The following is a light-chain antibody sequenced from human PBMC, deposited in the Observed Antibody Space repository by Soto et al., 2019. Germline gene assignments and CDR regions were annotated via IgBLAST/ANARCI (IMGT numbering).Light chain of an antibody. Sequence: DIQMTQSPSSLSASVRDRVTITCQASQDISNSLNWYQQKPGKAPKLLIYDASKLATGVPTRFSGSRSGTDFTFTISSLQPEDIATYYCQQFDDLPRTFGQGTKVEI. CDR3: QQFDDLPRT. V-gene: IGKV1-33*01. CDR2: DAS. J-gene: IGKJ2*02. CDR1: QDISNS.